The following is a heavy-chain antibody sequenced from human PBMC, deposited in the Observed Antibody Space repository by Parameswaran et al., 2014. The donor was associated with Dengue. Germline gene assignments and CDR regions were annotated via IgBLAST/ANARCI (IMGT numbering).Heavy chain of an antibody. CDR2: IYHSGST. J-gene: IGHJ4*02. D-gene: IGHD2-2*01. V-gene: IGHV4-31*02. Sequence: VRQAPGKGLEWIGSIYHSGSTYYNPSLKSRVNILVDTSKNQFSLKLTSVTAADTAVYFCARGRGIVVIPGVTEDDYFDSWGQGTLVTVSS. CDR3: ARGRGIVVIPGVTEDDYFDS.